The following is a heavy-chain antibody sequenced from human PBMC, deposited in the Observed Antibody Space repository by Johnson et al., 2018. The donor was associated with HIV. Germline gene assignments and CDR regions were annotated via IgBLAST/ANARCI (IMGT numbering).Heavy chain of an antibody. Sequence: MQLVESGGGLVKPGGSPRLSCAASGFTFSNAWLSLVRQAPGKGLEWVSAISGSGGSTYYADSVKGRFTISRDNPKNTLYLQMNSLRAEDTAVYYCARGGQVVRGAKGDSFDIWGQGTMVTVSS. CDR3: ARGGQVVRGAKGDSFDI. CDR1: GFTFSNAW. J-gene: IGHJ3*02. V-gene: IGHV3-23*04. CDR2: ISGSGGST. D-gene: IGHD3-10*01.